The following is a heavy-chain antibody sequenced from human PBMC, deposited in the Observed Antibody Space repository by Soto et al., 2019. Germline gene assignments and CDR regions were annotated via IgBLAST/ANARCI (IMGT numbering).Heavy chain of an antibody. Sequence: EVQLLESGGGLVQPGGSLRLSCAASGFTFNNYAMSWVRQAPGKGLEWVSAISGGDASTYYADSVKGRFTISRDNSKNMLYLQMNSLRAEDTALYYCANGGTSYSPHPDYWGQGTLVTVSS. J-gene: IGHJ4*02. CDR2: ISGGDAST. D-gene: IGHD6-6*01. V-gene: IGHV3-23*01. CDR3: ANGGTSYSPHPDY. CDR1: GFTFNNYA.